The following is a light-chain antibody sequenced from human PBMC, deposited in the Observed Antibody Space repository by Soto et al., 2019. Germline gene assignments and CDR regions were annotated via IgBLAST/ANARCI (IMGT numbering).Light chain of an antibody. J-gene: IGLJ2*01. Sequence: QPVLTQSSSASASLGSSVKLTCTLSSGHSSYIIAWHHQQPGKAPRYLMKLEGSGSYNKGSGVPDRFSGSSSGADRYLTISNLLFEDEANYYCETWDSNTRVFGGGTKVTVL. CDR2: LEGSGSY. V-gene: IGLV4-60*02. CDR3: ETWDSNTRV. CDR1: SGHSSYI.